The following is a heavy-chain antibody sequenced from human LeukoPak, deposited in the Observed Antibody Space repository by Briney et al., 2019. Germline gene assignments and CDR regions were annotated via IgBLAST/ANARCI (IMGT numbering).Heavy chain of an antibody. Sequence: GGSLRLSCAASGFTFSRYAMSWVRQAPGKGLEWVSAISGSGGSTYYADSVKGRFTISRDNSKNTLYLRMNSLRAEDTAVYYCAKDRRVAVAGYYFDYWGQGTLVTVSS. CDR1: GFTFSRYA. V-gene: IGHV3-23*01. J-gene: IGHJ4*02. CDR3: AKDRRVAVAGYYFDY. D-gene: IGHD6-19*01. CDR2: ISGSGGST.